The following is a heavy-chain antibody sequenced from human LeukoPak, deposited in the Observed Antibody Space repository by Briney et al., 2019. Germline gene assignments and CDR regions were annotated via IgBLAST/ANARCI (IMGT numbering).Heavy chain of an antibody. CDR2: IIPIFGTA. CDR1: GYTFTGYY. CDR3: AREVGGNWFDP. D-gene: IGHD2-15*01. V-gene: IGHV1-69*05. J-gene: IGHJ5*02. Sequence: SVKVSCKASGYTFTGYYMHWVRQAPGQGLEWMGRIIPIFGTANYAQKFQGRVTITTDESTSTAYMELSSLRSEDTAVYYCAREVGGNWFDPWGQGTLVTVSS.